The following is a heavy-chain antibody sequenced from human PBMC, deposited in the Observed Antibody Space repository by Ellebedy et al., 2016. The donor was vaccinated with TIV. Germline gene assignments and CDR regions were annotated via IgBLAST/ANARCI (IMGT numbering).Heavy chain of an antibody. J-gene: IGHJ4*02. CDR1: GFIFSDYA. CDR3: AKGGREFRQLLHDY. D-gene: IGHD5-24*01. Sequence: GESLKISCAASGFIFSDYAMSSVRLAPGKGLEWVSAISGSGYNTYYIDSVKGRFTISRDNSKNTLYLQLNILRDEDTAVYYSAKGGREFRQLLHDYWGQGTLVTVSS. V-gene: IGHV3-23*01. CDR2: ISGSGYNT.